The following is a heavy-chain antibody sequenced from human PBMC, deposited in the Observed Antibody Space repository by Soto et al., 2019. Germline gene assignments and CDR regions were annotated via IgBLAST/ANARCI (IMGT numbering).Heavy chain of an antibody. CDR3: ARQPRTYYYGSGSYHGWFDP. CDR2: IYYSGST. Sequence: SETLSLTCTVSGGSISSGDYYWSWIRQPPGKGLEWIGYIYYSGSTYYNPSLKSRVTISVDTSKNQFSLKLSSVTAADTAVYYCARQPRTYYYGSGSYHGWFDPWGQGTLVTVSS. J-gene: IGHJ5*02. V-gene: IGHV4-30-4*01. D-gene: IGHD3-10*01. CDR1: GGSISSGDYY.